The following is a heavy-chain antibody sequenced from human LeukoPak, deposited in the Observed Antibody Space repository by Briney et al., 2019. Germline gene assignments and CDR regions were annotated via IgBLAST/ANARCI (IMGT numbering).Heavy chain of an antibody. CDR1: GFTFSTYR. V-gene: IGHV3-7*01. D-gene: IGHD4-11*01. J-gene: IGHJ6*03. CDR3: TRVEETATTAAIIRKYSYYYYYMDV. Sequence: PGGSLRRSCAASGFTFSTYRMSWVRQAPGKGLEWVANIKQDGSEKHYVDSVKGRFTISRDNAKNSLYLQMSSLRAEDTAVYYCTRVEETATTAAIIRKYSYYYYYMDVWGKGNTVTVSS. CDR2: IKQDGSEK.